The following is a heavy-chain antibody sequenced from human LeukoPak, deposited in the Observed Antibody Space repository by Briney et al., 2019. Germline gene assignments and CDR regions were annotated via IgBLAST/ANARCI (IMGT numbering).Heavy chain of an antibody. CDR2: IYTSGST. CDR1: GGSISSYY. D-gene: IGHD3-22*01. J-gene: IGHJ3*02. CDR3: ARDRYYDSSDAFDI. Sequence: PSETLSLTCTVSGGSISSYYWSWIRQPAGKGLEWIGRIYTSGSTNYNPSLKSRVTMPVDTSKNQFSLKLSSVTAADTAVYYCARDRYYDSSDAFDIWGQGTMVTVSS. V-gene: IGHV4-4*07.